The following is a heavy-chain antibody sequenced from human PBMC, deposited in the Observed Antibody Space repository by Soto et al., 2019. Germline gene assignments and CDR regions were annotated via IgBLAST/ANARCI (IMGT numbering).Heavy chain of an antibody. Sequence: EVQLVASGGGLVQPGGSLRLSCVASGFMFDSYAMNWVRQAPGKGLEWVSYISPGGDMIYYAESLKGRITISRDNARNSLSLQMNSLSDEDTAVYYCTKSADSAGWGVDFWGQGTLVTVSS. V-gene: IGHV3-48*02. CDR3: TKSADSAGWGVDF. CDR1: GFMFDSYA. CDR2: ISPGGDMI. D-gene: IGHD6-19*01. J-gene: IGHJ4*02.